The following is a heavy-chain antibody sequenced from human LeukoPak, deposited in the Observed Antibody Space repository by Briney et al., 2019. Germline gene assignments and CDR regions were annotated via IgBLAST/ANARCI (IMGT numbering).Heavy chain of an antibody. V-gene: IGHV3-23*01. CDR1: GFTFSNYA. CDR2: VSGGGSST. J-gene: IGHJ6*03. CDR3: AKVVYSSSSYYYYYYMDV. D-gene: IGHD6-6*01. Sequence: GGSLRLSCVASGFTFSNYAMNWVRQAPGKGLEWVSGVSGGGSSTYYADSVKGRFTISRDNSKNTLYLQMNSLRAEDTAVYYCAKVVYSSSSYYYYYYMDVWGKGTTVTVSS.